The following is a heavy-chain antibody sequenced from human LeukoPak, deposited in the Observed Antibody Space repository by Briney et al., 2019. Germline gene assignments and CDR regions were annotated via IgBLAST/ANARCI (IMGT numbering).Heavy chain of an antibody. CDR3: ARPLVGDALDY. J-gene: IGHJ4*02. D-gene: IGHD1-26*01. Sequence: GGSLRLSCAASGFTVTNYGMVWVRQAPGKGLEWVAVIWYDGSNEYYADSVKGRFTIFRDNSKNTLHLQMNSLRAEDTAVYYCARPLVGDALDYWGQGTLVTVSS. CDR2: IWYDGSNE. CDR1: GFTVTNYG. V-gene: IGHV3-33*08.